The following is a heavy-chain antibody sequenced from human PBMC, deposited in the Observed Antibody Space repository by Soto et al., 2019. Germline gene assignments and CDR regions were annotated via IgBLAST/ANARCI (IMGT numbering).Heavy chain of an antibody. D-gene: IGHD7-27*01. CDR3: ARRETGSYYAY. CDR1: GYSFTTYW. J-gene: IGHJ4*02. Sequence: EVQLVQSGAEVKKPGESLKISCKSSGYSFTTYWIAWVRRMPGKGLEWMGIIHPGDSDTRYSSSFQGQVTISADKSISPAYLQWSSLEASDTAMYYCARRETGSYYAYWGQGTLVTVSS. V-gene: IGHV5-51*01. CDR2: IHPGDSDT.